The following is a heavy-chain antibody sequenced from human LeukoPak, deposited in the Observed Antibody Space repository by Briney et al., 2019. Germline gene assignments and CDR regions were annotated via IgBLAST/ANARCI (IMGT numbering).Heavy chain of an antibody. Sequence: PSETLSLACTVSGGSISSYYWNWIRQPPGKGLEWIGYIYYSGSTNYNPSLKSRVTISVDTSKNQFSLKLSSVTAADTAVYFCARQLRGEAVAGHLQRFDYWGQGTLVTVSS. D-gene: IGHD6-19*01. CDR1: GGSISSYY. CDR3: ARQLRGEAVAGHLQRFDY. CDR2: IYYSGST. J-gene: IGHJ4*02. V-gene: IGHV4-59*08.